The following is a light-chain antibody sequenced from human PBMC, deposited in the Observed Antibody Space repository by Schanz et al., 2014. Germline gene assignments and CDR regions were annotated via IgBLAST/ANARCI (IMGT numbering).Light chain of an antibody. Sequence: QSVLTQPPSASGTPGQRVTISCSGSSSNIGSNYVYWYQQLPGTAPKLLIYSDNQRPSGVPDRFSGSKSGNTASLTISGLQAEDEADYYCGTWDSSLSVVVFGGGTKLTVL. CDR2: SDN. CDR3: GTWDSSLSVVV. CDR1: SSNIGSNY. V-gene: IGLV1-47*02. J-gene: IGLJ3*02.